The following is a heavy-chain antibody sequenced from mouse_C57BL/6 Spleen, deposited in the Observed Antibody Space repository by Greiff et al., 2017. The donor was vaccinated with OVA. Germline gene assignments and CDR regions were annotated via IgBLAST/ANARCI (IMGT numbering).Heavy chain of an antibody. CDR1: GFTFSDYG. V-gene: IGHV5-17*01. Sequence: EVKLMESGGGLVKPGGSLKLSCAASGFTFSDYGMHWVRQAPEKGLEWVAYISSGSSTIYYADTVKGRFTISRDNAKNTLFLQMTSLRSEDTAMYYGARRDYYGSSYEAMDYWGQGTSVTVSS. J-gene: IGHJ4*01. D-gene: IGHD1-1*01. CDR2: ISSGSSTI. CDR3: ARRDYYGSSYEAMDY.